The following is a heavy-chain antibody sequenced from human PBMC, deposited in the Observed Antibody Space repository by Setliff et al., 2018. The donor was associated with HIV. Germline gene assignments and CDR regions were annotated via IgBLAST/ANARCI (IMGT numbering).Heavy chain of an antibody. Sequence: PGGSLRLSCAPSGFMFTSYAMTWVRQAPGKGLEWVSTIRGRGDTTHYADFVEGRFTISRDNSKNTLYLQMNSLTAEDTAVYYCARDVNIAAPGAYYYNGMDVWGQGTTVTVSS. CDR1: GFMFTSYA. J-gene: IGHJ6*02. CDR3: ARDVNIAAPGAYYYNGMDV. CDR2: IRGRGDTT. V-gene: IGHV3-23*01. D-gene: IGHD6-6*01.